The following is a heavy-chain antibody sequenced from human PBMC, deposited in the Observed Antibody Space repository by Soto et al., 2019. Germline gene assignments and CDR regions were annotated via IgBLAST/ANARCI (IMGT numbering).Heavy chain of an antibody. CDR2: IYPGDSDA. CDR1: GYTYSKYW. V-gene: IGHV5-51*01. Sequence: GESLKISWKGSGYTYSKYWIGWVRKTPGKGLEWMGMIYPGDSDARYSPSFEGQVTFSVDKSLNTSYLQWNSLKASDTAVYYCARQGGEYSTMSDYWGQGTLVTVSS. J-gene: IGHJ4*02. D-gene: IGHD5-12*01. CDR3: ARQGGEYSTMSDY.